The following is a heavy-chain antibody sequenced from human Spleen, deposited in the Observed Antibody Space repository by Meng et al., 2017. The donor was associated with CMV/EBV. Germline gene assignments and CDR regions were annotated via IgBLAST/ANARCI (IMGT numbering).Heavy chain of an antibody. Sequence: GGSLRLSCVASGFTFSGYSMNWVRQAPGKGLEWVSSITTSSTYIHYADSVKGRFTISRDNAKKSLYLQMNSLRAEDSAVYYCARLPQISATLQQDYYSNYAMDVWGQGTTVTVSS. D-gene: IGHD5-18*01. CDR3: ARLPQISATLQQDYYSNYAMDV. CDR2: ITTSSTYI. J-gene: IGHJ6*02. CDR1: GFTFSGYS. V-gene: IGHV3-21*01.